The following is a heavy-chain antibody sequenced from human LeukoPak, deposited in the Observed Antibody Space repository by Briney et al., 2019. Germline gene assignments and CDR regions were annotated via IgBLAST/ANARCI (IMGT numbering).Heavy chain of an antibody. CDR2: IRSKANSYAT. CDR3: SSSLWFGELLKAFDL. J-gene: IGHJ2*01. CDR1: GFTFSGSA. V-gene: IGHV3-73*01. Sequence: PGGSLKLSCAASGFTFSGSAMHWVRQASGKGLEWVGRIRSKANSYATAYAASVKGRFTVSRDDSKNTAYLQMNSLKTEDTAVYYCSSSLWFGELLKAFDLWGRGTLVTVSP. D-gene: IGHD3-10*01.